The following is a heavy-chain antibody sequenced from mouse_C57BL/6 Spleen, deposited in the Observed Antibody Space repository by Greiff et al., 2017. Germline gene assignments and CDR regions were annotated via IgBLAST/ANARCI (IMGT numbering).Heavy chain of an antibody. J-gene: IGHJ2*01. D-gene: IGHD1-1*01. CDR3: ARDYYGSSYLDY. CDR1: GYTFTSYW. V-gene: IGHV1-69*01. CDR2: IDPSDGDT. Sequence: QVQLQQPGAELVMPGASVKLSCKASGYTFTSYWMHWVKQRPGQGLEWIGAIDPSDGDTNYNQKFKGKSTLTVDKSSSTAYMQLSSLTSEDSAVYYCARDYYGSSYLDYWGQGTTLTVSS.